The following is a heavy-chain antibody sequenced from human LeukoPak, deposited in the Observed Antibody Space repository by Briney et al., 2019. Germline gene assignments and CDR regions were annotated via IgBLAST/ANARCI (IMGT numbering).Heavy chain of an antibody. D-gene: IGHD3-3*01. CDR2: IRYDGSNK. CDR1: GFTFSSYG. V-gene: IGHV3-30*02. J-gene: IGHJ4*02. CDR3: AKIITTYFDY. Sequence: GRSLRLSCAASGFTFSSYGMHWVRQAPGKGLEWVAFIRYDGSNKYYADSVKGRFTISRDNSKNTLYLQMNSLRAEDTAVYYCAKIITTYFDYWGQGTLVTVSS.